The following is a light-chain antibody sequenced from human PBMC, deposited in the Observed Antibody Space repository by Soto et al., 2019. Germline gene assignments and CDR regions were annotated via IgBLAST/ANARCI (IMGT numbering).Light chain of an antibody. V-gene: IGKV1-39*01. J-gene: IGKJ4*01. CDR1: QSISSY. CDR3: QQSYSTPHI. CDR2: AAS. Sequence: DIHMTQSPSSLSASVGDRVTITCRASQSISSYLNWYQQKPGKAPKLLIYAASSLQSGVPSRFSGSGSGTDFTLTISSLQPEDFATYYCQQSYSTPHIFGGGTKVEIK.